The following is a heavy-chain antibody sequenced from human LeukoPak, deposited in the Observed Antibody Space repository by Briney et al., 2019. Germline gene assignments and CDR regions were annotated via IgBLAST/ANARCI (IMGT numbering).Heavy chain of an antibody. J-gene: IGHJ4*02. D-gene: IGHD6-19*01. CDR3: ARGMWLVHYFDY. CDR2: ISYDGSNK. Sequence: GGSLRLSCAASGFTFSNYGMHWVRQAPGKGLEWVAIISYDGSNKYYADSVKGRFTISRDNSKNTLYLQMNSLRAEDTAVYYCARGMWLVHYFDYWGQGTLVTVSS. CDR1: GFTFSNYG. V-gene: IGHV3-30*03.